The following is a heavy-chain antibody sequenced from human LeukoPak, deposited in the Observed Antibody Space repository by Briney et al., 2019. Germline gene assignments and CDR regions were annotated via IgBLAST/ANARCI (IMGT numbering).Heavy chain of an antibody. V-gene: IGHV3-23*01. CDR1: GFTFSSYI. Sequence: GGSLRLSCAASGFTFSSYIMNWVRQAPGKGLEWVSAISGSGGSTYYADSVRGRFTISRDNSKNTLYLQMNSLRAEDTAVFYCTKDVGLPAYWGQGTLVTVSS. D-gene: IGHD3-10*01. CDR2: ISGSGGST. CDR3: TKDVGLPAY. J-gene: IGHJ4*02.